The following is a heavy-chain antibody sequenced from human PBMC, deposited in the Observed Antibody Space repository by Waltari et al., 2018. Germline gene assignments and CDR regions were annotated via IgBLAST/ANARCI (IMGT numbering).Heavy chain of an antibody. CDR2: IYYSGST. J-gene: IGHJ6*02. V-gene: IGHV4-59*01. CDR3: ARLSYDILTGYYYYGMDV. Sequence: QVQLQESGPGLVKPSATLSLTCTVSGGSISSYYWSWIRQPPGKGLEWIGYIYYSGSTNYNPSLKSRVTISVDTSKNQFSLKLSSVTAADTAVYYCARLSYDILTGYYYYGMDVWGQGTTVTVSS. D-gene: IGHD3-9*01. CDR1: GGSISSYY.